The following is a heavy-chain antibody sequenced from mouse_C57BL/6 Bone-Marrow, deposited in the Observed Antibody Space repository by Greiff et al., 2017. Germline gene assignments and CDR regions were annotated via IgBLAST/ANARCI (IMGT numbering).Heavy chain of an antibody. CDR2: INPNNGGT. Sequence: EVQLQQSGPELVKPGASVKISCKASGYTFTDYYMNWVKQSHGKSLEWIGDINPNNGGTSYNQKFKGKATLTVDKSSSTAYMELRSLTSEDSAVYYCARVPYYYAMDYWGQGTSVTVSS. CDR3: ARVPYYYAMDY. CDR1: GYTFTDYY. V-gene: IGHV1-26*01. J-gene: IGHJ4*01.